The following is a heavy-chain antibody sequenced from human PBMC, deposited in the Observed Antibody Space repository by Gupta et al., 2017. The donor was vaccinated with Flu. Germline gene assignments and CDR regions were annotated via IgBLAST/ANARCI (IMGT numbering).Heavy chain of an antibody. CDR3: ARFEYITPRLEYGGASMLYSYAMDV. J-gene: IGHJ6*02. Sequence: QVQLVQSGAEVQKPGASVKLSCQASRYTFSAHYMHWVRQDPGQGLEWLGMIKPNGGPTGFAQNFRDRLIMTSDTSTSTVYMELNSLRSEDTAVYYCARFEYITPRLEYGGASMLYSYAMDVWGRGTTVTVSS. CDR1: RYTFSAHY. D-gene: IGHD3-16*01. CDR2: IKPNGGPT. V-gene: IGHV1-46*01.